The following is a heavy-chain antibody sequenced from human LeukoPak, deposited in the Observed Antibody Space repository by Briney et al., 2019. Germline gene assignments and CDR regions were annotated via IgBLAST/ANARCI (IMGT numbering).Heavy chain of an antibody. CDR3: ASGGGSYFLGKI. CDR2: MNPNSGNT. Sequence: ASVTVSCKASGYTFTSYDINWVRQATGQGLEWMGWMNPNSGNTGYAQKFQGRVAMTRNTSISTAYMELSSLRSEDTAVYYCASGGGSYFLGKIWGQGTLVTVSS. V-gene: IGHV1-8*01. D-gene: IGHD1-26*01. J-gene: IGHJ4*02. CDR1: GYTFTSYD.